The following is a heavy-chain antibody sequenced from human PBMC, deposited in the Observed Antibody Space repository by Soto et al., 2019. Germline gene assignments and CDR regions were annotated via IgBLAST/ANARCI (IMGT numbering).Heavy chain of an antibody. CDR1: GFSLTVSGVG. V-gene: IGHV2-5*02. J-gene: IGHJ2*01. D-gene: IGHD3-22*01. Sequence: QITLKESGPTLVKSTQTLTLTCTFSGFSLTVSGVGVGWIRQPPGKALEWLALIYWDDVKRYSPSLRSRLTTTQDTSKNQVVLTMANMDPVDTATYYCARRPLNAHYYDSSGYPSNWYFDLWGRGTPVTVSS. CDR2: IYWDDVK. CDR3: ARRPLNAHYYDSSGYPSNWYFDL.